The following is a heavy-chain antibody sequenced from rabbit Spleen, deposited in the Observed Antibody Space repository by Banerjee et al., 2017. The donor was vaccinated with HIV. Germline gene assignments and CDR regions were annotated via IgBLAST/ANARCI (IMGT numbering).Heavy chain of an antibody. J-gene: IGHJ6*01. CDR3: ARDTGTSFSSYGMDL. D-gene: IGHD8-1*01. CDR1: GFTINSNYY. CDR2: IYAGSGST. V-gene: IGHV1S40*01. Sequence: QSLEESGGDLVKPGASLTLTCTASGFTINSNYYMCWVRQAPGKGLEWIACIYAGSGSTYYASWAKGRFTISKTSSTTVTLQATSLTAADTATYFCARDTGTSFSSYGMDLWGQGTLVTVS.